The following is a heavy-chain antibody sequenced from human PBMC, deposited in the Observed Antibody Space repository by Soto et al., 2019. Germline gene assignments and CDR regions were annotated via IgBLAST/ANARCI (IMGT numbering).Heavy chain of an antibody. Sequence: QVQLVQSGAEVKKPGASVKVSCKASGYTFTSYGISWVRQAPGQGLEWMGWISAYNGNTNYAQKLQGRVTMTTDTPTSKAYMELRSLRSDDTAVYYCARGYGVRGVITVLTNWFDPWGQGTLVTVSS. CDR2: ISAYNGNT. V-gene: IGHV1-18*01. D-gene: IGHD3-10*01. J-gene: IGHJ5*02. CDR3: ARGYGVRGVITVLTNWFDP. CDR1: GYTFTSYG.